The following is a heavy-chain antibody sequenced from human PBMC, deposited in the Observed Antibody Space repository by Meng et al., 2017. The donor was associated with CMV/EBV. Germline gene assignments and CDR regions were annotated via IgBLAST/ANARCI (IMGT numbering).Heavy chain of an antibody. CDR1: RFTSNNYG. J-gene: IGHJ5*02. D-gene: IGHD3-10*01. Sequence: GESLKISCSTSRFTSNNYGMHWVRQAPGKGLEWVAFIRTGGSHSFHAESVKGRFTISRDNSNNTLYLQLNSLRAEDTGVYFCAKDIPMRRGVTAWFDPLGQGTLVTVSS. CDR2: IRTGGSHS. CDR3: AKDIPMRRGVTAWFDP. V-gene: IGHV3-30*02.